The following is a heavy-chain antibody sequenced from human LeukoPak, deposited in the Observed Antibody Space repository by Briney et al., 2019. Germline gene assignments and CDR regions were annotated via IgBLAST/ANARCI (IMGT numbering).Heavy chain of an antibody. V-gene: IGHV3-21*04. D-gene: IGHD5-18*01. CDR2: ISSSSSYI. CDR1: GFTFSSYS. CDR3: AKHTAMVLRNWFDP. Sequence: GGSLRLSCAASGFTFSSYSLNWVRQAPGKGLEWVSSISSSSSYIYYADSVKGRFTISRDNSKNTLYLQMNSLRAEDTAVYYCAKHTAMVLRNWFDPWGQGTLVTVSS. J-gene: IGHJ5*02.